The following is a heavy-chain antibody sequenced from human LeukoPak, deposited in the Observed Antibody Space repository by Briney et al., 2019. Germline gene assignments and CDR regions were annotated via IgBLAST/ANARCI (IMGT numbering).Heavy chain of an antibody. D-gene: IGHD3-22*01. Sequence: PGGSLRLSCAASGFTLSSYGMHWVRRAPGKGLEWVAVIWYDGSNKYYADSVKGRFTISRDNSKNTLYLQMNSLRAEDTAVYYCARDTTYDSSGYYYGGVDYWGQGTLVTVSS. CDR1: GFTLSSYG. CDR3: ARDTTYDSSGYYYGGVDY. J-gene: IGHJ4*02. V-gene: IGHV3-33*01. CDR2: IWYDGSNK.